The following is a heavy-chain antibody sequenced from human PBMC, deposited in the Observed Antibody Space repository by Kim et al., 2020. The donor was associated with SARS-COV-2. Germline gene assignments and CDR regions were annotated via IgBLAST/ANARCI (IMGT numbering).Heavy chain of an antibody. CDR1: GGSISSYY. J-gene: IGHJ4*02. Sequence: SETLSLTCTVSGGSISSYYWSWIRQPPGKGLEWIGYIYYSGSTNYNPSLKSRVTISVDTSKNQFSLKLSSVTAADTAVYYCARTNYDFWSGPPDYWGQGTLVTVSS. D-gene: IGHD3-3*01. CDR2: IYYSGST. V-gene: IGHV4-59*13. CDR3: ARTNYDFWSGPPDY.